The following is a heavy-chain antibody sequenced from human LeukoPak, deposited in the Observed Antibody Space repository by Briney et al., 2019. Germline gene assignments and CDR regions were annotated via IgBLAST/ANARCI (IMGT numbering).Heavy chain of an antibody. D-gene: IGHD3-22*01. J-gene: IGHJ4*02. CDR3: ARVPLYYYDSSEGY. CDR1: GYTFTSYG. Sequence: GASVKVSCKASGYTFTSYGISWVRQAPGQGLEWMGWISAYNGNTNYAQKLQGRVTMTTDISTSTAYMGLRSLRSDDTAVYYCARVPLYYYDSSEGYWGQGTLVTVSS. V-gene: IGHV1-18*01. CDR2: ISAYNGNT.